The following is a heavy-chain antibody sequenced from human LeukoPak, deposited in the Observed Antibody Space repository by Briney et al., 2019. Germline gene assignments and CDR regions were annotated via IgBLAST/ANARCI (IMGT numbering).Heavy chain of an antibody. J-gene: IGHJ6*02. Sequence: SETLSLTCTVSGGSISSYYWSWIRQPPGKGLEWIGYIYYSGSTNYNPSLKSRVTISVDTSKNQFSLKLSSVTAADTVVYYCAISQVDYYYYGMDVWGQGTTVTVSS. CDR1: GGSISSYY. CDR2: IYYSGST. V-gene: IGHV4-59*01. CDR3: AISQVDYYYYGMDV.